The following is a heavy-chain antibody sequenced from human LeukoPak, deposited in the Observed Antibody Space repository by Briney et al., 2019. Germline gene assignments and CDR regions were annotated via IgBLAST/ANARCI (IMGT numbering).Heavy chain of an antibody. J-gene: IGHJ4*02. D-gene: IGHD3-22*01. V-gene: IGHV4-61*02. CDR3: ARERLYDSSGYYYLYYFDY. CDR1: GGSISSGSYY. CDR2: IYTSGST. Sequence: SQTLSLTCTVSGGSISSGSYYWSWIRQPAGKGLEWIVRIYTSGSTNYNPSLKSRVTISVDTSKNQFSLKLGSVTAADTAVYYCARERLYDSSGYYYLYYFDYWRQGTLVTVCS.